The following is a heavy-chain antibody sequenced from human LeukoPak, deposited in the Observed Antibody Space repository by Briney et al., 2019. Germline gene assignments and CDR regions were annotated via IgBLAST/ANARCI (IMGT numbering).Heavy chain of an antibody. Sequence: SETLSLTCTVSGDSISSGDYYWSGIRQPPGKGLEWIGYIYYSGSTYYNPSLKSRPTISIDTSKNQFSLKLSSVTAADTAVYYCARFHISTGSFDFWGQGTVVTVSS. J-gene: IGHJ4*02. CDR2: IYYSGST. CDR1: GDSISSGDYY. D-gene: IGHD3-9*01. V-gene: IGHV4-30-4*01. CDR3: ARFHISTGSFDF.